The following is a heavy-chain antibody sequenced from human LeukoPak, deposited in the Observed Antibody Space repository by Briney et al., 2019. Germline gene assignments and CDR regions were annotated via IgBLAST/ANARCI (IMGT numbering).Heavy chain of an antibody. CDR2: ISTYNGYS. Sequence: GASVKVSCKTSGYTFTSCGITGVRQAPGQGLEWMGWISTYNGYSKYAQNLQGRVTMTADTSTSTAYMELSSLRSDDTAVYYCAKNSSGGYSDYWGQGTLVTVSS. CDR3: AKNSSGGYSDY. CDR1: GYTFTSCG. V-gene: IGHV1-18*01. J-gene: IGHJ4*02. D-gene: IGHD6-19*01.